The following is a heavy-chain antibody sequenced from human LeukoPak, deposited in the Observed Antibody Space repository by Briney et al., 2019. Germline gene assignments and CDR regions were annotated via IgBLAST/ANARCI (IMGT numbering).Heavy chain of an antibody. D-gene: IGHD3-22*01. J-gene: IGHJ4*02. CDR2: ISGSGGST. CDR3: AKDLAYYYDSSGYYYSYYFDY. CDR1: GSIFSSYA. V-gene: IGHV3-23*01. Sequence: GGSLRLFCAASGSIFSSYAMSWVRQAPGKGLEWVSAISGSGGSTYYADSVKGRFTISRDTSKNTLYLHMNSLRAEVTAVYYCAKDLAYYYDSSGYYYSYYFDYWGQGTLVTVSS.